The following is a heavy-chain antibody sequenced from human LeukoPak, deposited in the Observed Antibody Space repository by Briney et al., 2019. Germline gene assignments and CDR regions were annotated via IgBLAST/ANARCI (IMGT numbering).Heavy chain of an antibody. V-gene: IGHV1-18*01. Sequence: ASVKVSCKASGYTFTSYGISWVRQAPGQGLEWMGWISAYNDNTNYAQKFQGRVTMTRDTSISTAYMELSRLRSDDTAVYYCARDKGYSSDWTLHYGMDVWGQGTTVTVSS. J-gene: IGHJ6*02. CDR1: GYTFTSYG. D-gene: IGHD6-25*01. CDR3: ARDKGYSSDWTLHYGMDV. CDR2: ISAYNDNT.